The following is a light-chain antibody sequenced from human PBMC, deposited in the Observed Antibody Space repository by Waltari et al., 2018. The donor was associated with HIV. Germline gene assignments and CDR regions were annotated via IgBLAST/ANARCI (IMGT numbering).Light chain of an antibody. Sequence: QSVLPQPPSASGTPGQRVTISCSGRSSNIGSNTVNWYQQPPGTAPKLLIYSNNQRPSGVPDRFSGSKSGTSASLAISGLQSEDEADYYCAAWDDSLNGPWVFGGGTKLTVL. J-gene: IGLJ3*02. CDR1: SSNIGSNT. CDR2: SNN. CDR3: AAWDDSLNGPWV. V-gene: IGLV1-44*01.